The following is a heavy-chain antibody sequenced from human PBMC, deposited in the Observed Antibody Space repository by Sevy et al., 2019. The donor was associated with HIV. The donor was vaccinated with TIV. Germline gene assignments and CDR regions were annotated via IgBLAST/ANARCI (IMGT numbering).Heavy chain of an antibody. CDR3: ARDLSRRGYCTNGVCYTPYYGMDV. CDR2: IYHSGST. J-gene: IGHJ6*02. D-gene: IGHD2-8*01. V-gene: IGHV4-4*02. Sequence: SETLSLTCAVSGGSISSSNWWSWVRQPPGKGLEWIGEIYHSGSTNYNPSLKSRVTISVDKSKNQFSLKLSSVTAADTAVYYCARDLSRRGYCTNGVCYTPYYGMDVWGQGTTVTVSS. CDR1: GGSISSSNW.